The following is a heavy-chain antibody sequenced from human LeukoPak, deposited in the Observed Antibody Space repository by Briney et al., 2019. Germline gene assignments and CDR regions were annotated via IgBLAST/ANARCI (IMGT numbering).Heavy chain of an antibody. CDR1: GGSISSGGYY. V-gene: IGHV4-31*03. J-gene: IGHJ4*02. Sequence: SETLSLTCTVSGGSISSGGYYWSWIRQHPGKGLEWIGYIYYSGSTYYNPSLKSRVTISVDTSKNQFSLKLSSVTASDTAVYYRARDIYGDYGGGFDYWGQGTLVTVSS. CDR3: ARDIYGDYGGGFDY. D-gene: IGHD4-17*01. CDR2: IYYSGST.